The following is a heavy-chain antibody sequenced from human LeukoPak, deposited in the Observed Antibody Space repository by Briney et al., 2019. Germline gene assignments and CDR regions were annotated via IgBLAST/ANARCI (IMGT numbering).Heavy chain of an antibody. Sequence: ASVKVSCKASGYTFTSYAMNWVRQAPGQGLEWMGWISAYNGNTNYAQKLQGRVTMTTDTSTSTAYMELRSLRSDDTAVYYCARDLGNWFDPWGQGTLVTVSS. J-gene: IGHJ5*02. CDR1: GYTFTSYA. V-gene: IGHV1-18*01. D-gene: IGHD3-16*01. CDR3: ARDLGNWFDP. CDR2: ISAYNGNT.